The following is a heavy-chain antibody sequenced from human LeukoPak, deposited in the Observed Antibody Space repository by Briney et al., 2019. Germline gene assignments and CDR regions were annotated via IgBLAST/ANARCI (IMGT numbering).Heavy chain of an antibody. V-gene: IGHV3-7*01. CDR1: GFTFRNYW. D-gene: IGHD6-19*01. Sequence: GGSLRLSCAASGFTFRNYWMTWVRHAPGKELEWVANIKQDGSGKYYVDSVRGRFTISRDNAKNSLFLQLSSLRGEDTAVYYCARGGEQWQVPVFFDYWGRGTLVTVSS. J-gene: IGHJ4*02. CDR2: IKQDGSGK. CDR3: ARGGEQWQVPVFFDY.